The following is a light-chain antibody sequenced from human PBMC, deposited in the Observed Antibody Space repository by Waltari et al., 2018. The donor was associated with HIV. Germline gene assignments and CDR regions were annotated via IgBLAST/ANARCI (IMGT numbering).Light chain of an antibody. CDR3: ASWDDKLSHWV. CDR2: RND. CDR1: NSNIGNTF. J-gene: IGLJ3*02. V-gene: IGLV1-47*01. Sequence: QSVLTQPPSASRSPGQRVLLSCSGSNSNIGNTFVSWFQQVPGGAPKLVIYRNDQRPSGVPARFSAAKSGSSASLAITGLQSDDEASYYCASWDDKLSHWVFGGGTKLTV.